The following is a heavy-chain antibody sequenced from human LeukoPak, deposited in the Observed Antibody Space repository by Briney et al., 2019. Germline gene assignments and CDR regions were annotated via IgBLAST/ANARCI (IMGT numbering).Heavy chain of an antibody. CDR2: IIPIFGTA. CDR1: GGTFSSYA. D-gene: IGHD5-18*01. V-gene: IGHV1-69*13. Sequence: ASVKVSCKASGGTFSSYAISWVRQAPGQGLEWMGRIIPIFGTANYAQKFQGRVTITADESTSTAYMELSSLRSEDTAVYYCARDGGYSYGFDYWGQGTLVTVSS. J-gene: IGHJ4*02. CDR3: ARDGGYSYGFDY.